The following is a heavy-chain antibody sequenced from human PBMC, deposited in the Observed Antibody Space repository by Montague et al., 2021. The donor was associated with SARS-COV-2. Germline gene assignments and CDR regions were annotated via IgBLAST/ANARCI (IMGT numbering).Heavy chain of an antibody. CDR1: GFLFSDYN. J-gene: IGHJ5*02. CDR3: ARGISLFDP. Sequence: SLSLSCAASGFLFSDYNMTWIRQTPGKGLEWISYINGASSRTNYADSVKGRFTISRDNAKNSLFLQMNSLRVEDTAVYYCARGISLFDPWGQGTLVTVSS. CDR2: INGASSRT. V-gene: IGHV3-11*05.